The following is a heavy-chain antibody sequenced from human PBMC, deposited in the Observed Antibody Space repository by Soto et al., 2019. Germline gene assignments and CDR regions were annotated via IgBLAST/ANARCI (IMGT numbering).Heavy chain of an antibody. CDR2: ISAYNGNT. CDR3: ARGAFCGGATGCRDMDV. Sequence: QIQLVQSGGEVKKPGASVKVSCKSSGYKFISHSITWVRQAPGQGLEWMGRISAYNGNTNYAQKLQGRVTMTTDTSPNTAYMELRSLRSDDTAVYYCARGAFCGGATGCRDMDVWCQGTTVTVSS. J-gene: IGHJ6*02. D-gene: IGHD2-21*01. CDR1: GYKFISHS. V-gene: IGHV1-18*01.